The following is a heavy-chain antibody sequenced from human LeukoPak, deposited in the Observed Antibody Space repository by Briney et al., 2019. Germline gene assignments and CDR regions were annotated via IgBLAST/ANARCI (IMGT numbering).Heavy chain of an antibody. J-gene: IGHJ6*02. CDR2: IYPGDSDT. Sequence: GESLKISCKVSGYTFTGYWIGWVRRMPGKGLEWMGIIYPGDSDTRYSPPFQGQVTISADRSINTAYLQWSSLKASDTAIYYCASLLGGVPSYYGMDVWGQGTTVTVPS. CDR1: GYTFTGYW. CDR3: ASLLGGVPSYYGMDV. V-gene: IGHV5-51*01. D-gene: IGHD3-10*01.